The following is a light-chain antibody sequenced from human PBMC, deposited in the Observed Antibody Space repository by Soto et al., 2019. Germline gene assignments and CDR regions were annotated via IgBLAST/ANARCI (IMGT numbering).Light chain of an antibody. J-gene: IGKJ4*01. CDR2: GAS. Sequence: EIVLTQSPGTLSLSPGERVTLSCRASQSLSSGYLAWYQQKFGQTPRLLIYGASTRPTGIPARFSGSGSGTEFTLTIISLQSEDSAVYYCQQYNDWPLTFGGGTKVDIK. CDR3: QQYNDWPLT. V-gene: IGKV3-20*01. CDR1: QSLSSGY.